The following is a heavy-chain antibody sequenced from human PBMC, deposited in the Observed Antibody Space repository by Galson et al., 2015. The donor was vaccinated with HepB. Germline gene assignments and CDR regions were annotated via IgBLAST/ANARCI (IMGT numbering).Heavy chain of an antibody. CDR3: ARDATEGPGLWFGNYYYYYMDV. D-gene: IGHD3-10*01. Sequence: LRLSCAASGFTFSSYNMNWVRQAPGKGLEWVSSISSSSSYIYYADSVKGRFTISRDNAKKSLYLQMNSLRAEDTAGYYCARDATEGPGLWFGNYYYYYMDVWGKGTTVTVSS. CDR1: GFTFSSYN. J-gene: IGHJ6*03. CDR2: ISSSSSYI. V-gene: IGHV3-21*01.